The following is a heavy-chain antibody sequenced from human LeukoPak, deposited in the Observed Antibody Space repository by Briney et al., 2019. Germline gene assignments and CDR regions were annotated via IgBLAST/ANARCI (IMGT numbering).Heavy chain of an antibody. J-gene: IGHJ5*02. Sequence: PGPSLSPSCAPSGFTVSSDWIRWVRQAPRKGLEWVSSISIIISYIYYADSVKGRFTISRDNAKNSLYLQMNRLRAEDTAVYYCARVYSGYERLPGFPPISCFDPWGQGTLVTVSS. V-gene: IGHV3-21*01. CDR2: ISIIISYI. D-gene: IGHD5-12*01. CDR3: ARVYSGYERLPGFPPISCFDP. CDR1: GFTVSSDW.